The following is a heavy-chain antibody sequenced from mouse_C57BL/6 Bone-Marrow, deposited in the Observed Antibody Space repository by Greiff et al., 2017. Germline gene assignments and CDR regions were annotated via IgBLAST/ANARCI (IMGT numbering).Heavy chain of an antibody. D-gene: IGHD2-10*01. J-gene: IGHJ2*01. Sequence: VQLKQPGAELVKPGASVKLSCKASGYTFTSYWMQWVKQRPGQGLEWIGEIDPSDSYTNYNQKFKGKATLTVDTSSSTAYMQLSSLTSEDSAVYYCARSFSYWYFDYWGQGTTLTVSS. CDR2: IDPSDSYT. V-gene: IGHV1-50*01. CDR3: ARSFSYWYFDY. CDR1: GYTFTSYW.